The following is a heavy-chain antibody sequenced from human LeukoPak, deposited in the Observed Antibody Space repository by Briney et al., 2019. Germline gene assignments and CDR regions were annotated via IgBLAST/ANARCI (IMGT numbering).Heavy chain of an antibody. D-gene: IGHD6-19*01. CDR3: AKSVAVAGTGTYYFDY. V-gene: IGHV3-33*05. J-gene: IGHJ4*02. Sequence: GGSLRLSCAASGFTFSTYGMHWVRQAPGKGLEWVAVISYDGSNKYYADSVKGRFTISRDKSKNTLYLQMNSLRAEDTAVYYCAKSVAVAGTGTYYFDYWGQGTLVTVSS. CDR1: GFTFSTYG. CDR2: ISYDGSNK.